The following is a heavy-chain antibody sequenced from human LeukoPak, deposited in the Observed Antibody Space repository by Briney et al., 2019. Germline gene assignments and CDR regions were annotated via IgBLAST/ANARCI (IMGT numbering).Heavy chain of an antibody. V-gene: IGHV1-46*01. D-gene: IGHD2-21*02. CDR2: IKVSGGST. Sequence: GASVKVSCRASGYTFTNYYMHWVRQAPGHGFEGIGIIKVSGGSTSYAQKFQGRVTMTRDTSTSTVYMELRSVRSEDTAGYYCARGGGDDSAAPFDFWGQGALVTVSS. CDR1: GYTFTNYY. J-gene: IGHJ4*02. CDR3: ARGGGDDSAAPFDF.